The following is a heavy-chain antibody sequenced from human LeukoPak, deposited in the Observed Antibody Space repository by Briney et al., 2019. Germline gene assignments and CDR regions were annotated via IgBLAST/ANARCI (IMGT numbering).Heavy chain of an antibody. J-gene: IGHJ4*02. CDR2: IYYSGST. CDR3: ASLITMVRGGPSGYFDY. CDR1: GGSISSYY. Sequence: PSETLSLTCTVSGGSISSYYWGWIRQPPGKGLEWIGSIYYSGSTYYNPSLKSRVTISVDTSKNQFSLKLSSVTAADTAVYYCASLITMVRGGPSGYFDYWGQGTLVTVSS. D-gene: IGHD3-10*01. V-gene: IGHV4-39*07.